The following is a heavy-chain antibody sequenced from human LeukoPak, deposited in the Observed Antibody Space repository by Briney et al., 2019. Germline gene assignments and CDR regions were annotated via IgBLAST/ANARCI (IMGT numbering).Heavy chain of an antibody. Sequence: TGGSLRLSCAASGFTFSSYAMRWVRQAPGKGLEWVAVISYDGSNKYYADSVKGRFTISRDNSKNTLYLQMNSLRAEDTAVYYCASYKAQERGKRKTWREGYFDYWGQGTLVTVSS. J-gene: IGHJ4*02. D-gene: IGHD3-10*01. CDR1: GFTFSSYA. CDR2: ISYDGSNK. CDR3: ASYKAQERGKRKTWREGYFDY. V-gene: IGHV3-30*04.